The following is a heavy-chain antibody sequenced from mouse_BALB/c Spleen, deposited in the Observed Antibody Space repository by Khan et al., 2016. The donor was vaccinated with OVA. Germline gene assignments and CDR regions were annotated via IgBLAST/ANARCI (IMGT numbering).Heavy chain of an antibody. CDR1: GYTFTSYT. Sequence: VQLKQSGAELARPGASVKMSCKASGYTFTSYTIHWIKLRPGQGLEWIGYINPSNGYTNYNQKFKDKATLTADKSSTTAYMQLSSLTSDDSAVYSCVRDGAYHRNDGWFAYWGQGTLVTVSA. CDR3: VRDGAYHRNDGWFAY. V-gene: IGHV1-4*01. CDR2: INPSNGYT. D-gene: IGHD2-14*01. J-gene: IGHJ3*01.